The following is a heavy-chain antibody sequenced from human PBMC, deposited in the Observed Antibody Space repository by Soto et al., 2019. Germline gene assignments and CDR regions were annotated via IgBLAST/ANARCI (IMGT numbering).Heavy chain of an antibody. D-gene: IGHD2-8*02. J-gene: IGHJ3*02. Sequence: ASVKVSCKASGYTFTDYFIHWVRQAPGQGLEWIGWINPYSGGADLSQKFQGRVTMTRDTSISTAYMEVSSLRSDDTAVFYCARLMHYSHPGGSSHSGFDMWGQGTLVTVSS. CDR1: GYTFTDYF. CDR3: ARLMHYSHPGGSSHSGFDM. CDR2: INPYSGGA. V-gene: IGHV1-2*02.